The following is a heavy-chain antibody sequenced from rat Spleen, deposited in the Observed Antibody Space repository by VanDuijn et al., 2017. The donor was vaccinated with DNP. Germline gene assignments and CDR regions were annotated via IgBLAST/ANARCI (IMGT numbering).Heavy chain of an antibody. D-gene: IGHD1-2*01. CDR2: IISSGGRT. J-gene: IGHJ3*01. CDR1: GFTFSTFP. V-gene: IGHV5-46*01. CDR3: ATHSSSYIFGGWFAY. Sequence: EVQLVESGGGLVQPGGSMKLSCETSGFTFSTFPMAWVRQAPTKGLEWVATIISSGGRTYYRDSVRGRFTISRDIANSTLHLQMNSLRSEDTATYYCATHSSSYIFGGWFAYWGQGTLVTVSS.